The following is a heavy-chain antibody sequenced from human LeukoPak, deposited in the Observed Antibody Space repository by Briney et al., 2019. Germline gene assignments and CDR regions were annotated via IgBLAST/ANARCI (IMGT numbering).Heavy chain of an antibody. Sequence: SETLSLTCTVSGGSVSSGSYYWSWIRQPPGKGLEWIGYIYYSGSTNYNPSLKSRVTISVDTSKNQFSLKLSSVTAADTAVYYCARRNPGESLYGMDVWGKGTTVTVSS. D-gene: IGHD3-16*02. V-gene: IGHV4-61*01. CDR3: ARRNPGESLYGMDV. CDR2: IYYSGST. J-gene: IGHJ6*04. CDR1: GGSVSSGSYY.